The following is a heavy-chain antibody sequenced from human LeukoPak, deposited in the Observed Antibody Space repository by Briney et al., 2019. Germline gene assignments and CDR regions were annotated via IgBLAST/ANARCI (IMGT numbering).Heavy chain of an antibody. D-gene: IGHD3-16*01. V-gene: IGHV3-7*01. CDR2: INQDGSEK. CDR1: GFTFSDYW. J-gene: IGHJ6*02. CDR3: ERRLYYYYGMDV. Sequence: PGGSLRLSCAASGFTFSDYWMSWVRQAPGKGLEWVANINQDGSEKYYVASVTGRFTISRDDAKNSLYLQMNSLRVEDTAVYYCERRLYYYYGMDVWGQGTTVTVSS.